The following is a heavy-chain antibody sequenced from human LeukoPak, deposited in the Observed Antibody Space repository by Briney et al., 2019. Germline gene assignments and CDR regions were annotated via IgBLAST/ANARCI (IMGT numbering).Heavy chain of an antibody. J-gene: IGHJ3*02. CDR1: GGSISSGSYY. CDR3: AREEFYYYGSGSYYPYDAFDI. D-gene: IGHD3-10*01. V-gene: IGHV4-61*02. CDR2: IYTSGST. Sequence: SQTLSLTCTVSGGSISSGSYYWSWIRQPAGKGLEWIGRIYTSGSTNYNPSLKSRVTTSVDTSKNQFSLKLSSVTAADTAVYYCAREEFYYYGSGSYYPYDAFDIWGQGTMVTVSS.